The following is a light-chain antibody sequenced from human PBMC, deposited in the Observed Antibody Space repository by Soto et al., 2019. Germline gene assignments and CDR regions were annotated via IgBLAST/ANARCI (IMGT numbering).Light chain of an antibody. Sequence: DIQMTQSPSSLSASIGDRVTITCRASQYISSWVAWYQQKPGKAPKLLMFDTFSLESGDPSRFSGSRSGTEFPLTISSLQPDDYATYYCQQYNSYSPLTFGGATKVDIK. V-gene: IGKV1-5*01. CDR3: QQYNSYSPLT. J-gene: IGKJ4*01. CDR2: DTF. CDR1: QYISSW.